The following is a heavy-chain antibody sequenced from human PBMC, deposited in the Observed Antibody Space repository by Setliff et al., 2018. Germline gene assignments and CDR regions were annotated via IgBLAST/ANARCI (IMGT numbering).Heavy chain of an antibody. CDR1: GFTFSSYW. CDR3: ARDDGITMVRGAITYYYGMDV. J-gene: IGHJ6*02. Sequence: GGSLRLSCAASGFTFSSYWMSWVRQAPGKGLEWVANIKQDGSEKYYVDSVKGRFTISRDNAKNSLYLQMNSLRAEDTAVYYCARDDGITMVRGAITYYYGMDVWGQGTTVTVSS. D-gene: IGHD3-10*01. V-gene: IGHV3-7*01. CDR2: IKQDGSEK.